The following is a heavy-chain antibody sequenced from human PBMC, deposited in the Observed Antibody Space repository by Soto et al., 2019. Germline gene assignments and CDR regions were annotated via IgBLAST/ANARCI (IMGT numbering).Heavy chain of an antibody. D-gene: IGHD1-7*01. CDR1: GFTFRAYG. Sequence: PGGSLRLSCAASGFTFRAYGMRWFRQAPGKGLEWLSAISQSAGGNTYYADSVKGRFTISRDDSKNTLYLQMDSLRPEDTAQYYCAGWNYDYWGQGTQVTVSS. CDR3: AGWNYDY. CDR2: ISQSAGGNT. J-gene: IGHJ4*02. V-gene: IGHV3-23*01.